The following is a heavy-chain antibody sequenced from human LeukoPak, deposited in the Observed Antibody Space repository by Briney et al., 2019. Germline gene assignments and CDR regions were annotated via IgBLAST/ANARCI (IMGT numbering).Heavy chain of an antibody. CDR2: IYKSGST. CDR3: ARSFLDYMDV. Sequence: SETLSLTCTVSGESINPYYWNWIRLPAGKGLEWIGHIYKSGSTNYNPSLKSRVTMSLDTSKNQFSLKLRSVTAADTAVYFCARSFLDYMDVWGKGTTVTVSS. CDR1: GESINPYY. J-gene: IGHJ6*03. V-gene: IGHV4-4*07. D-gene: IGHD2/OR15-2a*01.